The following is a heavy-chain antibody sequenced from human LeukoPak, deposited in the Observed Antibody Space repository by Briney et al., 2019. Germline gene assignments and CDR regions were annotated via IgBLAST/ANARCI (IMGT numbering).Heavy chain of an antibody. V-gene: IGHV3-73*01. CDR2: IRSKEYSYAS. CDR1: GFIFSPSP. Sequence: PGGSLKLSCPASGFIFSPSPIHWARQAPGKGLEWVGRIRSKEYSYASACAESLRGRCTVSRDDSDNTASLQMSSLKTEDTAVYYCARRIGDSSFYGMDLWGQGTPVTVSS. J-gene: IGHJ6*02. D-gene: IGHD1-26*01. CDR3: ARRIGDSSFYGMDL.